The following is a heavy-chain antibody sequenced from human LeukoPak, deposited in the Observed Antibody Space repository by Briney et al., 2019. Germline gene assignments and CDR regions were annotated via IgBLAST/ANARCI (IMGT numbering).Heavy chain of an antibody. CDR2: IYYSGTT. CDR1: GGSISSYY. CDR3: ARHALYGEVDY. Sequence: PSETLSLTCTASGGSISSYYWSWIRQPPGKGLEWIGYIYYSGTTNYNPSLKSRVTISIDTSKNQFSLKLSPVTAADTAVYYCARHALYGEVDYWGQGTLVTVSS. V-gene: IGHV4-59*08. D-gene: IGHD4-17*01. J-gene: IGHJ4*02.